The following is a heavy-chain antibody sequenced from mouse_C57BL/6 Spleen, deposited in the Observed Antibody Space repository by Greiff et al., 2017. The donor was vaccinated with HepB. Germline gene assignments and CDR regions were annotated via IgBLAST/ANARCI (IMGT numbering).Heavy chain of an antibody. J-gene: IGHJ1*03. Sequence: DVQLVESGPGLVKPSQSLSLTCSVTGYSITSGYYWNWIRQFPGNKLEWMGYISYDGSNNYNPSLKNRISITRDTSKNQFFLKLNSVTTEDTATYYCARDRRYGSSYWYFDVWGTGTTVTVSS. CDR1: GYSITSGYY. D-gene: IGHD1-1*01. CDR2: ISYDGSN. V-gene: IGHV3-6*01. CDR3: ARDRRYGSSYWYFDV.